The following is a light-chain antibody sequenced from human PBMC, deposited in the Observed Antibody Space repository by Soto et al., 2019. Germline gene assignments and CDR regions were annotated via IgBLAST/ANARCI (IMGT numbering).Light chain of an antibody. V-gene: IGKV3-20*01. J-gene: IGKJ2*01. CDR3: HLYNRSPYN. CDR1: QSVHNNY. CDR2: GAS. Sequence: EIVLTQSPGTLSLSPGERVTLSCRASQSVHNNYLAWYQQKPGQAPRLLIYGASTRATGISDRFSGSGSGTDFTLNLSRLEPEDVGVFYCHLYNRSPYNFGQGTKLEIK.